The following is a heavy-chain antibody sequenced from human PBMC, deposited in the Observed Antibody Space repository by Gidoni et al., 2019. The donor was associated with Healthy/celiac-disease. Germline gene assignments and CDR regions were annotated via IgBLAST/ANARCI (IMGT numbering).Heavy chain of an antibody. V-gene: IGHV3-21*02. CDR1: RFTSSYYS. CDR3: ARYHWGVDDAFDI. CDR2: ISSSSSYI. D-gene: IGHD7-27*01. Sequence: EVQLVESGGGLVKPGGSLRLSCAASRFTSSYYSMNWVRQAPGKGLEGVSSISSSSSYIYYADSVKGRFTIFRDNAKNSLYLQMNSLRAEDTAVYYCARYHWGVDDAFDIWGQGTMVTVSS. J-gene: IGHJ3*02.